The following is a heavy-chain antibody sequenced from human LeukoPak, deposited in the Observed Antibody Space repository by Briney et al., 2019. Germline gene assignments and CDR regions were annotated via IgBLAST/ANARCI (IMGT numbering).Heavy chain of an antibody. J-gene: IGHJ4*02. CDR3: ARGGNWNSYYFDY. Sequence: SETLSLTCTVSGYSISSGYYWRWIRQPAGKGLDWIGHISSSGSTSYNPSLKSRVTISVDTSKDQFSLKLSSVTAADTAVYYCARGGNWNSYYFDYWGQGTLVTVSS. CDR1: GYSISSGYY. D-gene: IGHD1-1*01. CDR2: ISSSGST. V-gene: IGHV4-61*09.